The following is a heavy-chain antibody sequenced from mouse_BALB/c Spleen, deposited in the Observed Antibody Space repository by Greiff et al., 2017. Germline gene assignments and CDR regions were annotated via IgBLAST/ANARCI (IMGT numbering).Heavy chain of an antibody. CDR1: GFTFSSYA. Sequence: EVQVVESGGGLVKPGGSLKLSCAASGFTFSSYAMSWVRQTPEKRLEWVASISSGGSTYYPDSVKGRFTISRDKARNILYLQMSSLRSEDTAMYYCAREGRGDFDVWGAGTTVTVSS. V-gene: IGHV5-6-5*01. CDR2: ISSGGST. CDR3: AREGRGDFDV. J-gene: IGHJ1*01.